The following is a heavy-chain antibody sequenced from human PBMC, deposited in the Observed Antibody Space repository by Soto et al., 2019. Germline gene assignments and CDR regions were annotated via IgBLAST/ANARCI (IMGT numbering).Heavy chain of an antibody. D-gene: IGHD6-6*01. CDR3: ARDQGYSSSPDAFDI. CDR1: GGSISSYY. CDR2: IYYSGST. J-gene: IGHJ3*02. Sequence: SETLSLTCTVSGGSISSYYWSWIRQPPGKGLEWIGYIYYSGSTNYNPSLKSRVTISVATSKNQFSMKLSSVTAADTVVYYCARDQGYSSSPDAFDIWGQGTMVTVSS. V-gene: IGHV4-59*01.